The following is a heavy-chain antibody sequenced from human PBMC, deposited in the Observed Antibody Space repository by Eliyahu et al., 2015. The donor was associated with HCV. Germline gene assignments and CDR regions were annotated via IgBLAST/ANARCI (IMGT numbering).Heavy chain of an antibody. CDR3: AIEGDGYTSDAFDV. J-gene: IGHJ3*01. CDR1: XGSFSDYS. Sequence: QVQVQQWXAGLLKPSETLSLTCGVSXGSFSDYSWSWIRQFPGKKLEWIGEINHGGITNYNPSLKSRVTISLDTSKKHLSLKVSSVTATDTAMYYCAIEGDGYTSDAFDVWGQGTMVTVSS. CDR2: INHGGIT. V-gene: IGHV4-34*02. D-gene: IGHD5-24*01.